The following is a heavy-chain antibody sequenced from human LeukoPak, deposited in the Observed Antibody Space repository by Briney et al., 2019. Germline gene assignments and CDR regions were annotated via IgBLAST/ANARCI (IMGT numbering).Heavy chain of an antibody. V-gene: IGHV4-59*08. CDR2: IYYSGST. D-gene: IGHD3-10*01. Sequence: SETLSLTCTVSGGSISSYHWSWIRQPPGKGLEWIGHIYYSGSTNYNPSLKSRVTVSVDTSKNQFSLKLSSVTAADTAVYYCARQGSVPEKQYYYGYDWFDPWGQGTLVTVSS. J-gene: IGHJ5*02. CDR3: ARQGSVPEKQYYYGYDWFDP. CDR1: GGSISSYH.